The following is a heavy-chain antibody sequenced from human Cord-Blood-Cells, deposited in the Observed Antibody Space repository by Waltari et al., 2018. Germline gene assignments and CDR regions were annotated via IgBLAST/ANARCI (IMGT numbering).Heavy chain of an antibody. V-gene: IGHV3-33*01. Sequence: QVQLVESGGGVVQPGRSLRHSCAASGFTFSSSGLHWVLQAPGKGLKWVSIIWNDRSNKCFSYSVKGLFTISRDNSKNTLYLQVNSLSAEDRAVYYCAREGWSFYVDYWGQGTLVTVSS. J-gene: IGHJ4*02. CDR3: AREGWSFYVDY. CDR2: IWNDRSNK. CDR1: GFTFSSSG. D-gene: IGHD1-26*01.